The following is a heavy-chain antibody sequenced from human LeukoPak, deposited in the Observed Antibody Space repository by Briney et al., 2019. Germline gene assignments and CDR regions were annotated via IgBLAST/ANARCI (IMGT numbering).Heavy chain of an antibody. D-gene: IGHD2-15*01. CDR3: AGGDCSAASCYYFDY. J-gene: IGHJ4*02. Sequence: PGGSLRLSCAASGFRFSGHYMSWIRQAPGKGLEWVAYISSTVTTVYYADSVKGRFTISRDNTKDSLYLQMSSLKAEDTAVYYCAGGDCSAASCYYFDYWGQGTLVTVSS. CDR2: ISSTVTTV. V-gene: IGHV3-11*04. CDR1: GFRFSGHY.